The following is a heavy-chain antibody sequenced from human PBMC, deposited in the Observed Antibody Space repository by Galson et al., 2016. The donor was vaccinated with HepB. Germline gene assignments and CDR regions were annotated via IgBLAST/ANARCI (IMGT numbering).Heavy chain of an antibody. CDR2: VYRGKP. J-gene: IGHJ5*02. Sequence: QVQLQESGPGLVKPSETLSLTCTVSDGSISSSSFSWGWIRQPPGKRLESIGTVYRGKPYYNPSLEGRVTISVGMSTDLLSLKLTSLTAADTGVYYCARGCGSDFWSGYNNWFDSWGKGILVTVSS. V-gene: IGHV4-39*01. CDR3: ARGCGSDFWSGYNNWFDS. D-gene: IGHD3-3*01. CDR1: DGSISSSSFS.